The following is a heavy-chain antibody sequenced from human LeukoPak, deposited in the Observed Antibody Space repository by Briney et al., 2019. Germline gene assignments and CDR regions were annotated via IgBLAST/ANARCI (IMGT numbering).Heavy chain of an antibody. V-gene: IGHV3-21*01. D-gene: IGHD5-18*01. CDR1: GFTFSSCV. J-gene: IGHJ4*02. CDR3: ARLAVDTAMVWDIWDYFDY. CDR2: ISSSSSYI. Sequence: GGSLRLSCAASGFTFSSCVMSWVRQAPGKGLEWVSSISSSSSYIYYADSVKGRFTISRDNAKNSLYLQMNSLRAEDTAVYYCARLAVDTAMVWDIWDYFDYWGQGTLVTVSS.